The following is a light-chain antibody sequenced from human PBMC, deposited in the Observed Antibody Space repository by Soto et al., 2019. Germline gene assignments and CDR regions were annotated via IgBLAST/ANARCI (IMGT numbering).Light chain of an antibody. CDR2: EVN. CDR3: CSYADSYTYV. CDR1: SSDVGGYNY. J-gene: IGLJ1*01. Sequence: QSALTQPHSVSASPGQSVTIPCTGTSSDVGGYNYVSWYQHHPGKAPKLMIYEVNKRPSGVPDRFSGSKSGNTASLTISGLQAEDEADYYCCSYADSYTYVFGIGTKVTVL. V-gene: IGLV2-11*01.